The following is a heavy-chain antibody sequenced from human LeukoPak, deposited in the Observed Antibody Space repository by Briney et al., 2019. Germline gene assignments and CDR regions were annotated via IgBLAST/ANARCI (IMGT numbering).Heavy chain of an antibody. V-gene: IGHV4-59*01. D-gene: IGHD6-13*01. Sequence: SETLSLTCTVSGGSISRYYWNWIRQPPGKGLEWIGYIYYSGNTNYNPSLKSRVTISVDTSKNQFSLKLSSVTAADTAVYYCARNAYASSWYWFDPWGLGALVTVSS. CDR2: IYYSGNT. J-gene: IGHJ5*02. CDR1: GGSISRYY. CDR3: ARNAYASSWYWFDP.